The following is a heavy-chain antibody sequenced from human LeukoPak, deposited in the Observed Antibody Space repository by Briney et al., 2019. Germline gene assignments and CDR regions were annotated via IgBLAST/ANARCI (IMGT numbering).Heavy chain of an antibody. CDR1: GFTFSNYN. J-gene: IGHJ4*02. D-gene: IGHD2-15*01. CDR2: ISISSNYI. V-gene: IGHV3-21*01. CDR3: ARDGGGGLDY. Sequence: GGSLRLSCAASGFTFSNYNMNWVRQAPGKGLEWVSCISISSNYIYYPDSVKGRFTISRDNAKNSLYLQMNSLRAEDTAVYYCARDGGGGLDYWGQGTLVTVSS.